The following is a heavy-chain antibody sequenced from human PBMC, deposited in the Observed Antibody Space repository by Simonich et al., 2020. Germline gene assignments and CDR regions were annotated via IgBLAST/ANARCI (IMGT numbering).Heavy chain of an antibody. V-gene: IGHV3-30*07. D-gene: IGHD2-21*02. CDR3: ARDGERYCGGDCYSYFDY. J-gene: IGHJ4*02. CDR2: IYEEESNK. CDR1: GFTFSRYA. Sequence: QVQLVESGGGVVQPGRSLRLSCAASGFTFSRYAMHWVRQAPGKGLEWGAVIYEEESNKYYEDSVKGRFTISRDNSKNTLYLQMNSLRAEDTAVYYGARDGERYCGGDCYSYFDYWGQGTLVTVSS.